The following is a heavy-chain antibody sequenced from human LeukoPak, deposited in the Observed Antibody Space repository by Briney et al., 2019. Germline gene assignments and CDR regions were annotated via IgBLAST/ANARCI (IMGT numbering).Heavy chain of an antibody. Sequence: QPGGSLRLSCAASGFTFSSYAMHWVRQAPGKGLEWVAVISYDGSNKYYADSVKGRFTISRDNSQNTLYLQMNSLRAEDTAVYYCAKDQKEYGSGSYRPPRFDYWGQGTLVTVSS. D-gene: IGHD3-10*01. J-gene: IGHJ4*02. CDR3: AKDQKEYGSGSYRPPRFDY. CDR2: ISYDGSNK. V-gene: IGHV3-30-3*01. CDR1: GFTFSSYA.